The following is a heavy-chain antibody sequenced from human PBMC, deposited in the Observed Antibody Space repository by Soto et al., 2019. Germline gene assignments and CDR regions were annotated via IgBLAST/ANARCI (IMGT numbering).Heavy chain of an antibody. Sequence: QVQLVESGGGLVTPGGSLRLSCAASGFTFSDYYMGWVRQAPGKGLEWISFVDRTGSPLFYADSVKGRFTISRDNAKNTLYLQMNSLRSEDTATYYCATAPMQYDTLGIDHWGQGTLVTVSS. CDR1: GFTFSDYY. CDR2: VDRTGSPL. D-gene: IGHD7-27*01. CDR3: ATAPMQYDTLGIDH. J-gene: IGHJ4*02. V-gene: IGHV3-11*01.